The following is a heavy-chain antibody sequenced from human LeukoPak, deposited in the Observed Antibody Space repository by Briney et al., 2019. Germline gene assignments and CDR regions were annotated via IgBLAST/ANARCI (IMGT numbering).Heavy chain of an antibody. J-gene: IGHJ4*02. CDR1: GGSISSSSYY. D-gene: IGHD1-1*01. CDR3: ASQPNWHHYFDY. CDR2: IYYSGST. V-gene: IGHV4-39*01. Sequence: SETLSLTCTVSGGSISSSSYYWGWIRQPPGKGLEWIGSIYYSGSTYYNPSLKSRVTISVDTSKNQFSLKLSSVTAADTAVYYCASQPNWHHYFDYRGQGTLVTVSS.